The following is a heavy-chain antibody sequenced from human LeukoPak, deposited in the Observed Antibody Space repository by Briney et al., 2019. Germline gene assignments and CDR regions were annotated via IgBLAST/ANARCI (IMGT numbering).Heavy chain of an antibody. CDR1: GFTFSSYG. CDR3: AKGWIAVAGTDAFDI. D-gene: IGHD6-19*01. CDR2: ISYDGSNK. J-gene: IGHJ3*02. V-gene: IGHV3-30*18. Sequence: GGSLRLSCAASGFTFSSYGMHWVRQAPGKGLEWVAVISYDGSNKYYADSVKGRFTISRDNSKNTLYLQMNSLRAEDTAVYYCAKGWIAVAGTDAFDIWGQGTMVTVSS.